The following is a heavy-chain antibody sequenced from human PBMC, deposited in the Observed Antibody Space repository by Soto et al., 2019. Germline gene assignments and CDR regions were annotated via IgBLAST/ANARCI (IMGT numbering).Heavy chain of an antibody. V-gene: IGHV1-69*13. D-gene: IGHD5-18*01. CDR3: ARGVASGYSYGYSDY. Sequence: SVKVSCKASGGTFSSYAISWVRQAPGQGLEWMGGIIPIFGTANYAQKFQGRVTITADESTSTAYMELRSLRSDDTAVYYCARGVASGYSYGYSDYWGQGTLVTVSS. CDR2: IIPIFGTA. CDR1: GGTFSSYA. J-gene: IGHJ4*02.